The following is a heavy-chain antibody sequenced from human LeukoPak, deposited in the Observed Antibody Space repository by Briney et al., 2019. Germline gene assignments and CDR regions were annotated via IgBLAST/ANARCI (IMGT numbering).Heavy chain of an antibody. J-gene: IGHJ5*02. D-gene: IGHD3-22*01. CDR2: IVVGNGNT. Sequence: ASVKVSCKASGYTFTKYPIHWVRQVPGQRPEWMGWIVVGNGNTKYSQKFQGRVTITRDTSADTAYMEVNSLTSEDMAIYYCARDLWGDSSEYPLYNWFDPWGRGTLVIVSS. CDR1: GYTFTKYP. CDR3: ARDLWGDSSEYPLYNWFDP. V-gene: IGHV1-3*01.